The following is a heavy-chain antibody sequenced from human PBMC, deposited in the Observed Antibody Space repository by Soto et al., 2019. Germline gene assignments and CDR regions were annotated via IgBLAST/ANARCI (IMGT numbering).Heavy chain of an antibody. CDR3: ARHPLYYYDSSGYFSEGTFGHYGMDV. J-gene: IGHJ6*02. CDR1: GGSISSYY. D-gene: IGHD3-22*01. CDR2: IYYSGST. Sequence: PSETLSLTCTVSGGSISSYYWSWIRQPPGKGLEWIGYIYYSGSTNYNPSLKSRVTISVDTSKNQFSLKLSSVTAADTAVYYCARHPLYYYDSSGYFSEGTFGHYGMDVWGQGTSVTVSS. V-gene: IGHV4-59*08.